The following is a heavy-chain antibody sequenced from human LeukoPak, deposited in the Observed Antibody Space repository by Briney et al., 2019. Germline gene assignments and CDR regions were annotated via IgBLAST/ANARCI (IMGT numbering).Heavy chain of an antibody. D-gene: IGHD4-17*01. Sequence: GGTLRLSCAASGFTFSDYYMSWIRQAPGKGLEWVSYISSSGSTIYYADSVKGRFTISRDNAKNSLYLQMNSLRAEDTAVYYCAKRHDYGAARGGFDIWGQGTMVTVSS. V-gene: IGHV3-11*04. J-gene: IGHJ3*02. CDR3: AKRHDYGAARGGFDI. CDR1: GFTFSDYY. CDR2: ISSSGSTI.